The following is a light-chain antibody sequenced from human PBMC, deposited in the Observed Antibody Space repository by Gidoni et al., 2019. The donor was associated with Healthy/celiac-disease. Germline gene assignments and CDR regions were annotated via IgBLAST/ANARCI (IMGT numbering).Light chain of an antibody. Sequence: DIVLTQSPGTLSLSPGERATLSCRASQSVSSSYLAWSQQKPGQAPRLLIYGASSRATGIPARFSGSGSGTDVTLTISRLEPEDVAVDYCQQYGSSPPVTFGQGTKVEIK. V-gene: IGKV3-20*01. CDR2: GAS. CDR1: QSVSSSY. CDR3: QQYGSSPPVT. J-gene: IGKJ1*01.